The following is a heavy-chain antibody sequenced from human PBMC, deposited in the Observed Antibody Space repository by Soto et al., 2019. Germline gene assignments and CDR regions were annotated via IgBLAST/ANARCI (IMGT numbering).Heavy chain of an antibody. CDR1: GYTFTNYG. CDR2: ISTYNGDT. Sequence: QVQLVQSAAEVKTPGASVRVSCKASGYTFTNYGISWVRQAPGQGLEWMGWISTYNGDTKYAQKLQGRVTMTTDTSTSTAYMELRSLRSDDTAVYYCAREYETRLGSPYIEIWGQGTLVTVSS. J-gene: IGHJ4*02. D-gene: IGHD2-2*01. V-gene: IGHV1-18*01. CDR3: AREYETRLGSPYIEI.